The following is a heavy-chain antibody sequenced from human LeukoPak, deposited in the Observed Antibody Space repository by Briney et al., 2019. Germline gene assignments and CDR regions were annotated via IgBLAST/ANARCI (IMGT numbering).Heavy chain of an antibody. D-gene: IGHD6-13*01. CDR1: GGSISSYY. CDR2: IYYSGST. Sequence: SETLSLTCTVSGGSISSYYWSWIRQPPGKGLEWIGYIYYSGSTDYNPSLKSRVTISVDTSKNQFSLKLSSVTAADTAVYYCARVPPAGIAAAGAYYYYGMDVWGQGTTVTVSS. J-gene: IGHJ6*02. CDR3: ARVPPAGIAAAGAYYYYGMDV. V-gene: IGHV4-59*01.